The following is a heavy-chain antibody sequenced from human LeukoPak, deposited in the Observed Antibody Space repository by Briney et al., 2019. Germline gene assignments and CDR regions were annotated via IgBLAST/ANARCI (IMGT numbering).Heavy chain of an antibody. D-gene: IGHD6-6*01. Sequence: GGSLRLSCAASGFTFSSYGMHWVRQAPGKGLEWVAVIWYDGSNKYYADSVKGRFTISRDNSKNTLYLQMNSLRAEDTAVYYCARAIAARPLDYWGQGTLVTVSS. CDR1: GFTFSSYG. V-gene: IGHV3-33*01. CDR2: IWYDGSNK. J-gene: IGHJ4*02. CDR3: ARAIAARPLDY.